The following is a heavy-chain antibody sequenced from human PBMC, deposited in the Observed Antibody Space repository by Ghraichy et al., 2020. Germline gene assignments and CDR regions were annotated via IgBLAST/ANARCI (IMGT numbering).Heavy chain of an antibody. Sequence: GGSLRLSCAASGFNFSNYAMSWVRQAPGKGLEWVSAISDSGGNTYYADSVKGHFSISRDNSKNTLYLQMNDLKAEDTAVYYCARGPYNDVDNSGYYIHARGGRGTL. V-gene: IGHV3-23*01. CDR1: GFNFSNYA. CDR3: ARGPYNDVDNSGYYIHAR. CDR2: ISDSGGNT. D-gene: IGHD3-3*01. J-gene: IGHJ4*02.